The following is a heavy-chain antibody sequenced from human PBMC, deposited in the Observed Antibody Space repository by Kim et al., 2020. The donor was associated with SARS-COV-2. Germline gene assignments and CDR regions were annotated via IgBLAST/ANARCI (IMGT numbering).Heavy chain of an antibody. CDR1: GDTFSSYA. Sequence: SVKVSCKASGDTFSSYAISWVRQAPGQGLEWMGGIIPIFGTANYAQKFQGRVTITAAESTSTAYMELSRLRSEDTAVYYFASPIYGSGMDVWGQGTTVTVSS. CDR3: ASPIYGSGMDV. CDR2: IIPIFGTA. V-gene: IGHV1-69*13. D-gene: IGHD3-3*01. J-gene: IGHJ6*02.